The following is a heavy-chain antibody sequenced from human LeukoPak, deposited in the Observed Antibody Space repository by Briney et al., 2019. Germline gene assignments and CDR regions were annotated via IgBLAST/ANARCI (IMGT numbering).Heavy chain of an antibody. CDR1: GFTFSSYG. D-gene: IGHD3-22*01. CDR3: AKLRRTYYYDSRNAFDI. V-gene: IGHV3-33*06. J-gene: IGHJ3*02. CDR2: IWYDGSNK. Sequence: TGGSLRLSCAASGFTFSSYGMHWVRQAPGKGLEWVAVIWYDGSNKYYADSVKGRFTISRDNSKSTLYLQMNSLRAEDTAVYYCAKLRRTYYYDSRNAFDIWGQGTMVTVSS.